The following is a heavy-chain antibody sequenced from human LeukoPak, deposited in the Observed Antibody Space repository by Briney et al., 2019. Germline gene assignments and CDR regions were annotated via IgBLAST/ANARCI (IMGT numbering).Heavy chain of an antibody. CDR3: TTNGLLWFGELLLGAFDI. V-gene: IGHV3-15*01. J-gene: IGHJ3*02. D-gene: IGHD3-10*01. CDR2: IKSKTDGGTT. Sequence: GGSLRLSCAASGFTFSNAWMSWVRQAPGKGLEWVGRIKSKTDGGTTDYAAPVKGRFTISRDDSKTTLYLQMNSLKTEDTAVYYCTTNGLLWFGELLLGAFDIWGQGTMVTVSS. CDR1: GFTFSNAW.